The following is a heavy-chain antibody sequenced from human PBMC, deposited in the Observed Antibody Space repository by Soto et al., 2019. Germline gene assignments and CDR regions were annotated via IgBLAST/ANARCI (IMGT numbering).Heavy chain of an antibody. J-gene: IGHJ6*02. D-gene: IGHD3-3*01. CDR1: GFTFSNYG. Sequence: AGGALRLSCADSGFTFSNYGMHWVRQAPGKGLDWVAVISNDGGNEYYADSVKGRFTISRDNSKNTLYLQMNRLRGDDTSVYYCAKAYFDFWSGSHYYQYGMDVWGQGTTVTVSS. CDR3: AKAYFDFWSGSHYYQYGMDV. CDR2: ISNDGGNE. V-gene: IGHV3-30*18.